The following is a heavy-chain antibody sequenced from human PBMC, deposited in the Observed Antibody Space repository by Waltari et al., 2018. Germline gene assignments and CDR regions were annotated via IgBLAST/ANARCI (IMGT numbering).Heavy chain of an antibody. CDR2: IYTSGGT. V-gene: IGHV4-61*02. D-gene: IGHD3-22*01. J-gene: IGHJ2*01. Sequence: QVQLQESGPGLVKPSQTLSLTCTVSGGSISSGSYYWRWIRPPAGKGLEWIGRIYTSGGTNYNPSLKIRVTISVDTSKIQFSLKLSSVTAADTAVYYCARDHYYDSSGYYFSWYFDLWGRGTLVTVSS. CDR1: GGSISSGSYY. CDR3: ARDHYYDSSGYYFSWYFDL.